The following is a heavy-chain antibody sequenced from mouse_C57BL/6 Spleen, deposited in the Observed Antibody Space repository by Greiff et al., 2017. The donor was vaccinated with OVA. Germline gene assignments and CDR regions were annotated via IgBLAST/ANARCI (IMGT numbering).Heavy chain of an antibody. CDR1: GFTFSSYA. Sequence: EVKLMESGGGLVKPGGSLKLSCAASGFTFSSYAMSWVRQTPEKRLEWVATISDGGSYTYYPDNVKGRFTISRDNAKNNLYLQMSHLKSEDTAMYYCARGATVVANYFDYWGQGTTLTVSS. CDR2: ISDGGSYT. V-gene: IGHV5-4*03. D-gene: IGHD1-1*01. CDR3: ARGATVVANYFDY. J-gene: IGHJ2*01.